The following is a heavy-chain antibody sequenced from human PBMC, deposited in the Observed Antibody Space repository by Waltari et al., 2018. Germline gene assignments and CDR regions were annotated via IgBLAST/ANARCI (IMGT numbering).Heavy chain of an antibody. J-gene: IGHJ5*02. Sequence: EVQLLESGGGWVQPGGSWRLSCAAAGFTFIRYDMSWVLRVPGKGMEWVSVIGSSGRNTYYADSVKGRFTISRDDSKNTLYLQMNSLRAEDTAVYYCAKGPAARTNWFDPWGQGTLVTVSS. CDR1: GFTFIRYD. CDR3: AKGPAARTNWFDP. CDR2: IGSSGRNT. V-gene: IGHV3-23*01. D-gene: IGHD2-2*01.